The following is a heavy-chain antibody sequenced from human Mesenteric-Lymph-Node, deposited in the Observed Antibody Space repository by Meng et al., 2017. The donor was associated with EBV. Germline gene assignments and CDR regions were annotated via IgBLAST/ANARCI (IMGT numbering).Heavy chain of an antibody. CDR3: ARVNGDCFSTICYKGWFDP. CDR1: GGAFSGFH. CDR2: INHSGST. Sequence: HVPTPPWGPRLLKPSGTLSLPGPVFGGAFSGFHWTCIRQPPGKGLAWIGEINHSGSTKYNPSLERRVTISVDTSKTQFSLNLNSVTAADTAVYYCARVNGDCFSTICYKGWFDPWGQGTLVTVSS. J-gene: IGHJ5*02. D-gene: IGHD2-2*02. V-gene: IGHV4-34*01.